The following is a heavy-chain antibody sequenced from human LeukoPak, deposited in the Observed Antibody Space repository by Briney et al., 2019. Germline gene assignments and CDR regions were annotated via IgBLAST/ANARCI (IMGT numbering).Heavy chain of an antibody. Sequence: SQTLSLTCAISGDSVSSNSAAWNWIRQSPSRGLEWLGRTYYRSKWYNDYAVSVKSRITINPDTSKNQFSLQLSSVTPEDTAVYYCARVLLWFGESAWFDPWGQGTLVTVSS. CDR3: ARVLLWFGESAWFDP. D-gene: IGHD3-10*01. V-gene: IGHV6-1*01. CDR2: TYYRSKWYN. J-gene: IGHJ5*02. CDR1: GDSVSSNSAA.